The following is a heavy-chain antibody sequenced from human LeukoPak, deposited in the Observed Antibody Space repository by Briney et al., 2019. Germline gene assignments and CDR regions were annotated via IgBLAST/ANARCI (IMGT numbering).Heavy chain of an antibody. V-gene: IGHV3-23*01. CDR1: GFTFDSYA. J-gene: IGHJ4*02. CDR3: AKLGTLRFPAYPDY. D-gene: IGHD3-3*01. CDR2: ISGSGGST. Sequence: GGSLRLSCAASGFTFDSYAMSWVRQAPGKGLECVSAISGSGGSTYHADSVKGRFTISRDNSKNTLYLQMNSLRAEDTAVYYCAKLGTLRFPAYPDYWGQGTLVSVSS.